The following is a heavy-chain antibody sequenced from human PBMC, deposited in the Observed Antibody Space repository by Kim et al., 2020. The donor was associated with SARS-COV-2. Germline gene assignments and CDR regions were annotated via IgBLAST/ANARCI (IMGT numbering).Heavy chain of an antibody. J-gene: IGHJ6*02. V-gene: IGHV1-69*01. D-gene: IGHD2-21*02. Sequence: KFQGRVTITADESTSTAYMELSSLRSEDTAVYYCANGGNSVYYYYYGMDVWGQGTTVTVSS. CDR3: ANGGNSVYYYYYGMDV.